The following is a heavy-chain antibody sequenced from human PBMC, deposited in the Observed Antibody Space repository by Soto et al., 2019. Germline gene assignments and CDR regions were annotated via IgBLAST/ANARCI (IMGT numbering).Heavy chain of an antibody. Sequence: PWWSLRLSCSASVFTFSSYSMNWFRQAPGKGLEWVSSISSSSSYIYYADSVKGRFTISRDNAKNSLYLQMNSLRAEDTAVYYCARGSDFDYWGQGTLVTVSS. V-gene: IGHV3-21*01. CDR2: ISSSSSYI. J-gene: IGHJ4*02. CDR3: ARGSDFDY. CDR1: VFTFSSYS.